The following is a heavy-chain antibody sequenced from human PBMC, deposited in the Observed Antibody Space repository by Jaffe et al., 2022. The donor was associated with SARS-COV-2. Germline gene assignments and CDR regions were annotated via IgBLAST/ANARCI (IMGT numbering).Heavy chain of an antibody. J-gene: IGHJ4*02. D-gene: IGHD6-19*01. CDR3: VRGGWITVTGH. Sequence: QVQLVESGGGLVSPGGSLRLSCAASGFIFSDYYMSWIRQTPGKGLQWVSYISSDNSKIAYADSLEGRFTISRDNAKNSLYLQMNDLRVEDTGVYYCVRGGWITVTGHWGQGIQVTVSS. CDR1: GFIFSDYY. CDR2: ISSDNSKI. V-gene: IGHV3-11*06.